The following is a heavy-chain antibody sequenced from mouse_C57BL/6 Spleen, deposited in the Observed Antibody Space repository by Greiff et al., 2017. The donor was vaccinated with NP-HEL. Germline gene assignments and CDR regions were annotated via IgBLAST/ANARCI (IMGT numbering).Heavy chain of an antibody. CDR3: ARSGERSTMKYFDV. Sequence: VQLQQSGAELVKPGASVKLSCTASGFNIKDYYMHWVKQRTEQGLEWIGRIDPEDGATKYAPKFQGKATITADTSSNTAYLQLSSLTSEDTAVYYWARSGERSTMKYFDVWGTGTTVTVSS. CDR1: GFNIKDYY. V-gene: IGHV14-2*01. D-gene: IGHD2-4*01. CDR2: IDPEDGAT. J-gene: IGHJ1*03.